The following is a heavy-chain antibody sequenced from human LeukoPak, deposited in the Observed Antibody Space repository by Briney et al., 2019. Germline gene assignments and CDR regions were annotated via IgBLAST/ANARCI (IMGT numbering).Heavy chain of an antibody. CDR1: GGSFSGYY. CDR2: INHSGST. J-gene: IGHJ3*02. D-gene: IGHD3-3*01. Sequence: SETLSLTCAVYGGSFSGYYWSWIRQPPGKGLEWIGEINHSGSTNYNPSLKSRVTISVDTSKNQFSLKLSSVTAADTAVYYCARAPYYDFWSGRDAFDIWGQGTMVTVSS. V-gene: IGHV4-34*01. CDR3: ARAPYYDFWSGRDAFDI.